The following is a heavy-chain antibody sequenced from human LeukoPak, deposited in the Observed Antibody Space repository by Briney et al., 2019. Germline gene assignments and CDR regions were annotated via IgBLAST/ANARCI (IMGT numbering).Heavy chain of an antibody. CDR2: IRSKANSYAT. CDR1: GFTFSGSA. CDR3: TRRYYDSSGTNMAFDI. V-gene: IGHV3-73*01. J-gene: IGHJ3*02. Sequence: GGSLRLSCAASGFTFSGSAMHWVRQASGKGLEWVGRIRSKANSYATAYAASVKGRFTISRDDSKNTAYLQMNSLKTEDTAVYYCTRRYYDSSGTNMAFDIWGQGTMVTVSS. D-gene: IGHD3-22*01.